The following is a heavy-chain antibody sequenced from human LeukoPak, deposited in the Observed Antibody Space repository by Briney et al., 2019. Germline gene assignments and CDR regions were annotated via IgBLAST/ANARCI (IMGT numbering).Heavy chain of an antibody. V-gene: IGHV1-2*02. D-gene: IGHD3-22*01. CDR1: GYTFTGYY. J-gene: IGHJ4*02. CDR3: AREVGDSSYFDY. CDR2: INPNSGGT. Sequence: ASVKVSCKASGYTFTGYYMHWVRQAPGQGLEWMGWINPNSGGTNYAQKFQGRVTMTRDTSISTAYMELSRLRSDDTAVYYCAREVGDSSYFDYWGQGTLVTVPS.